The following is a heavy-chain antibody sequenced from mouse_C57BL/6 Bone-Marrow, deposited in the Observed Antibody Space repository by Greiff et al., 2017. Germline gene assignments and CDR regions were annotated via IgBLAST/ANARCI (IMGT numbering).Heavy chain of an antibody. Sequence: EVKLVESGPELVKPGDSVKISCKASGYSFTGYFMNWVMQSHGKSLEWIGRINPYNGDTFYNQKFKGQATLTVDKSSSTAHMELRSLTSEDSAVYYCARGYGSSTGYFDVWGTGTTVTVSS. J-gene: IGHJ1*03. D-gene: IGHD1-1*01. CDR2: INPYNGDT. V-gene: IGHV1-20*01. CDR1: GYSFTGYF. CDR3: ARGYGSSTGYFDV.